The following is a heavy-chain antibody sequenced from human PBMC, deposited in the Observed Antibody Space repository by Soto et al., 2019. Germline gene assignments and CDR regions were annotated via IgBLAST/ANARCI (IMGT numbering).Heavy chain of an antibody. V-gene: IGHV3-21*01. J-gene: IGHJ4*02. CDR2: ISSSSSYI. Sequence: GGSLRLSCAASGFTFSSYSMNWVRQAPGKGLEWVSSISSSSSYIYYADSVKGRFTISRDNAKNSLYLQMNSLRAEDTAVYYCAGCYYDSSGTFDYWFQGTLVTVSS. D-gene: IGHD3-22*01. CDR3: AGCYYDSSGTFDY. CDR1: GFTFSSYS.